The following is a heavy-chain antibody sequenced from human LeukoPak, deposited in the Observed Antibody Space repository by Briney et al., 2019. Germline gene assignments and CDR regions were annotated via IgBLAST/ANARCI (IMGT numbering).Heavy chain of an antibody. V-gene: IGHV1-69*05. CDR1: GGTFSSYA. J-gene: IGHJ4*02. Sequence: GSSVKVSCKASGGTFSSYAISWVRQAPGQGLEWMGGIIPIFGTANYAQKFQGRVTITTDESTSTAYMELSSPRSEDTAVYYCARGRGITGTTSYFDYWGQGTLVTVSS. CDR2: IIPIFGTA. CDR3: ARGRGITGTTSYFDY. D-gene: IGHD1-7*01.